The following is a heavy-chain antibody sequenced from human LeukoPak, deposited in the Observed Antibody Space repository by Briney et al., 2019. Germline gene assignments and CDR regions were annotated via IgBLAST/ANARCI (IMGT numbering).Heavy chain of an antibody. Sequence: GGSLRLSCAASGFTFSSYAMSWVRQAPGKGLEWVSAISGSGGSTYYADPVKGRFTISRDNSKNTLYLQMNSLRAEDTAVYYCAKDGSEVLLWFGELSNWFDPWGQGTLVTVSS. D-gene: IGHD3-10*01. J-gene: IGHJ5*02. CDR1: GFTFSSYA. V-gene: IGHV3-23*01. CDR3: AKDGSEVLLWFGELSNWFDP. CDR2: ISGSGGST.